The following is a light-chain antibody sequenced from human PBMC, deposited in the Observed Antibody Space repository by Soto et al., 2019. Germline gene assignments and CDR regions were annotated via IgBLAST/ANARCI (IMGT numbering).Light chain of an antibody. CDR1: QSVTSNY. V-gene: IGKV3-20*01. CDR3: QQYDVSRT. CDR2: GAS. Sequence: ETVVTQSPGTLSLSPGERATLSCMASQSVTSNYLSWYQQKPGQPPRLLMYGASTRATGIPDRFSGSGSGTDFTLTISRLESEDFAVYYCQQYDVSRTFGQGTKLEIK. J-gene: IGKJ1*01.